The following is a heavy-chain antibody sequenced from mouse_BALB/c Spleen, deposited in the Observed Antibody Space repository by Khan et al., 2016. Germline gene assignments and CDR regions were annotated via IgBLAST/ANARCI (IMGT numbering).Heavy chain of an antibody. Sequence: EVQLQESGPELVKPGASVKVSCKAAGYSITDYNMYWVKQSHGKSLEWIGYIDPYNGGTSYNQKFKDKATLTVDKSSSTAFMHLNSLTSEDSAVYYCAIDYYGSSYVTLFAYWGQGTLVTVSA. CDR1: GYSITDYN. J-gene: IGHJ3*01. D-gene: IGHD1-1*01. CDR3: AIDYYGSSYVTLFAY. V-gene: IGHV1S135*01. CDR2: IDPYNGGT.